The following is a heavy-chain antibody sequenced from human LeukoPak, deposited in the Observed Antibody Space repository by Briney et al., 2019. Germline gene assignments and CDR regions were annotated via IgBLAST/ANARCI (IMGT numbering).Heavy chain of an antibody. V-gene: IGHV4-34*01. CDR3: ARSYYKVWYFDL. CDR2: INHSGST. J-gene: IGHJ2*01. Sequence: SETLSLTYAVYGGSFSGYYWSWIRQPPGKGLEWIGGINHSGSTNYNPSLKSRVTISVDTSKNQFSLKLSPVTAADTAVYYCARSYYKVWYFDLWGRGTLVTVSS. D-gene: IGHD3-10*01. CDR1: GGSFSGYY.